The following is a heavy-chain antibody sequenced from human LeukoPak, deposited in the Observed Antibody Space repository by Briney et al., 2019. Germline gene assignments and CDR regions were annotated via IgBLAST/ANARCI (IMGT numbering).Heavy chain of an antibody. V-gene: IGHV4-39*07. D-gene: IGHD6-19*01. J-gene: IGHJ4*02. CDR3: AKDPHEFSSGWSHFDY. Sequence: SETLSLTCAVSGGSISNSHYYWGWIRQPPGKGLEWIGSIYYSGSTYYSPSLKSRVTISVDTSKNQFSLKLRSVTAADTAVYYCAKDPHEFSSGWSHFDYWGQGTLVTVSS. CDR2: IYYSGST. CDR1: GGSISNSHYY.